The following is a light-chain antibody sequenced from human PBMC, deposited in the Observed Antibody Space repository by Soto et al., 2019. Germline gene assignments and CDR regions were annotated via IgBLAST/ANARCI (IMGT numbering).Light chain of an antibody. CDR1: SSDVGGYNY. Sequence: QSALTQPRSVSGSPGQSVTISCTGTSSDVGGYNYVSWYQQHPGKAPKLMIYDVSNRPSGVPDRFSGSKSGNTASLTSSGLQAEDESDYYCCSYAGSYVFGTGTKLTVL. CDR3: CSYAGSYV. V-gene: IGLV2-11*01. CDR2: DVS. J-gene: IGLJ1*01.